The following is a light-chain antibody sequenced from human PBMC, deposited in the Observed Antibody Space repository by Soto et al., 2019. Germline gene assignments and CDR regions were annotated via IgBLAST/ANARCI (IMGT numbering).Light chain of an antibody. Sequence: EIVLTQSPGTLSLCPGERATLSCRASQSVSSSYLAWYQQKPGQAPRLLIYGASSRATGIPDRFSGSGSGTDFTLTISRLEPEDFAVYYCQQYGISPPASTFGPGTKVDIK. CDR3: QQYGISPPAST. CDR2: GAS. CDR1: QSVSSSY. V-gene: IGKV3-20*01. J-gene: IGKJ1*01.